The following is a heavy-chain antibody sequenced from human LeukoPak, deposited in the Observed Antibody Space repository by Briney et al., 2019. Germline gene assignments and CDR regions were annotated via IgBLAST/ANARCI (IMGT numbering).Heavy chain of an antibody. CDR3: ARDPPPRYDFWSGYYRDAFDI. V-gene: IGHV4-4*07. J-gene: IGHJ3*02. D-gene: IGHD3-3*01. CDR2: IYTSGST. Sequence: PSETLSLTCTVSGGSISSYYWSWIRQPAGKGLEWFGRIYTSGSTNYNPSLKSRVTMSVDTSKNQFSLKLSSVTAADTAVYYCARDPPPRYDFWSGYYRDAFDIWGQGTMVTVSS. CDR1: GGSISSYY.